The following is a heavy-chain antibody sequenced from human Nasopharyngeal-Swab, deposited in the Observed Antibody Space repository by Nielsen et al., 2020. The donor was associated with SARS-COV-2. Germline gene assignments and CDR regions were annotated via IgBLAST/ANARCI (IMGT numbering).Heavy chain of an antibody. J-gene: IGHJ4*02. CDR2: ISSSSSYI. D-gene: IGHD6-13*01. CDR1: GFTFSSYS. CDR3: ARDGYSSSWYDY. V-gene: IGHV3-21*01. Sequence: GESLKISCAASGFTFSSYSMNWVRQAPGKGLEWVSSISSSSSYIYYADSVKGRFTISRDNAKNSLYLQMNSLRAEDTAVYYCARDGYSSSWYDYWGQGTLVTVPS.